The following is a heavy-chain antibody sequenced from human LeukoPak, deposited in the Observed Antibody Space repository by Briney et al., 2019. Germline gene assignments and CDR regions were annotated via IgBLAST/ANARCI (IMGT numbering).Heavy chain of an antibody. D-gene: IGHD3-22*01. V-gene: IGHV4-59*01. CDR2: IYYSGST. CDR3: SSFDSSGFHAFDM. Sequence: SETLSLTCTVSGGSISYYYWNWIRQPPGKGLEWIGYIYYSGSTNYNPSLKSRVTISVDTSKNQFSLKLSSVTAADTAVYYCSSFDSSGFHAFDMWGQGTMVTVSS. J-gene: IGHJ3*02. CDR1: GGSISYYY.